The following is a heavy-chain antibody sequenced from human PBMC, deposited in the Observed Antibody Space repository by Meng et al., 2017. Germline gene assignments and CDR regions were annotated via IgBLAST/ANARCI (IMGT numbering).Heavy chain of an antibody. D-gene: IGHD6-19*01. V-gene: IGHV4-39*07. Sequence: GSLRLSCTVSGGSISSSSYYWGWIRQPPGKGLEWIGSIYYSGSTYYNPSLKSRVTISVDTSKNQFSLKLSSVTAADTAVSYGGKKGAGTGGGFDYWGQGTLVTVSS. J-gene: IGHJ4*02. CDR2: IYYSGST. CDR3: GKKGAGTGGGFDY. CDR1: GGSISSSSYY.